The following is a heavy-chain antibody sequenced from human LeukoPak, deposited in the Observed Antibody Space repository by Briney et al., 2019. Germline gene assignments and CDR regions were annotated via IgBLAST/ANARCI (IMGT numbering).Heavy chain of an antibody. CDR1: GFTFSSYW. J-gene: IGHJ4*02. Sequence: GGSLRLSCAASGFTFSSYWMSWVRQAPGKGLEWVTVTSSDLNVKLYADSVKGRFTISRDNSRSTLYLQMNSLRPEDTAIYYCAREGYYGSGSPPSLYFDYWGQGTLVTVSS. D-gene: IGHD3-10*01. CDR2: TSSDLNVK. CDR3: AREGYYGSGSPPSLYFDY. V-gene: IGHV3-30*03.